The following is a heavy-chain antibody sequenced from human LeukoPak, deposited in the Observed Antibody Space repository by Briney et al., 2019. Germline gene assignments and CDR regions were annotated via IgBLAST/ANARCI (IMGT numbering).Heavy chain of an antibody. CDR1: GFTFSGYA. Sequence: PGGSLRLSCTPSGFTFSGYAMHWVRQAPGKGLGWVAVIWFDGSNTYYADSVKGRFTISRDNSKNTLYLQMNSLRAEDTAVYYCARERGLYYDFWSGYPDALDYWGQGTLVTVSS. CDR2: IWFDGSNT. J-gene: IGHJ4*02. D-gene: IGHD3-3*01. CDR3: ARERGLYYDFWSGYPDALDY. V-gene: IGHV3-33*01.